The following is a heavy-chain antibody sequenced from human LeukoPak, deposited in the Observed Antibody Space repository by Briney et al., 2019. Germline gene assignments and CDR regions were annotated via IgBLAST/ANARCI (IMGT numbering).Heavy chain of an antibody. D-gene: IGHD2/OR15-2a*01. CDR3: AHSRFYSSLDY. J-gene: IGHJ4*02. Sequence: SPTPVKPTQTLTLACTFSGVSLSTSGVSVCWIRQPPGKALAWLTLLYWNDDKRYSPSLKSRLTITKDTSKNQVVLTMTNMDPVDTASYYCAHSRFYSSLDYWGQGTLVTVSS. CDR1: GVSLSTSGVS. V-gene: IGHV2-5*01. CDR2: LYWNDDK.